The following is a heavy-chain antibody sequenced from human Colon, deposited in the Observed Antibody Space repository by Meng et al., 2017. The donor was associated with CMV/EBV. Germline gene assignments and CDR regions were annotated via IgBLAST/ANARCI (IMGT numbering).Heavy chain of an antibody. D-gene: IGHD3-16*01. CDR1: GASVSSHNYF. CDR2: ISYSEST. Sequence: CTFSGASVSSHNYFWSWLRQHPGKGLEWIAYISYSESTYFNPSLKSRVSISLDTSKNQFSLRLSSVAAADTAVYYCAKGGGIQYFDFWGQGTLVTVSS. V-gene: IGHV4-31*03. CDR3: AKGGGIQYFDF. J-gene: IGHJ4*02.